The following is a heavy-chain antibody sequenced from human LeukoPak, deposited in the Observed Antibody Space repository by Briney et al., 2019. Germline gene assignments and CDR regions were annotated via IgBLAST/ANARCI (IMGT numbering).Heavy chain of an antibody. CDR2: ISGRGGAT. J-gene: IGHJ4*02. CDR1: GFIFSSYG. D-gene: IGHD3-16*01. Sequence: GGSLRLSCAASGFIFSSYGMSWVRQAPGKGLEWVSGISGRGGATYSADSVKGRLTISRDNSKNTLYLHMNSLRAEDTAIYYCAKSQSLLSLGGPFDSWGQGILVTVSS. CDR3: AKSQSLLSLGGPFDS. V-gene: IGHV3-23*01.